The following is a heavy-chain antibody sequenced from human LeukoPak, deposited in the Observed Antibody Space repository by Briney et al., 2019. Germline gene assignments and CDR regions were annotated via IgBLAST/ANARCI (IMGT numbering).Heavy chain of an antibody. V-gene: IGHV3-21*01. CDR2: ISSSSSYM. Sequence: GGSLRLSCGASGFTFTTYAMTWVRQAPGKGLEWVSSISSSSSYMYYADSVKGRFTISRDNAKNSLYPQMNSLRAEDTAVYYCARLGRFLRVDYFDYWGQGSLVTVSS. J-gene: IGHJ4*02. CDR3: ARLGRFLRVDYFDY. D-gene: IGHD3-10*01. CDR1: GFTFTTYA.